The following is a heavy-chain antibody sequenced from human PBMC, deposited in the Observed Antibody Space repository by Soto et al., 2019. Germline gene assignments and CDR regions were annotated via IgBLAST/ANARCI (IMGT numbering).Heavy chain of an antibody. Sequence: QVPLVQPGAEGKKPGASVKVSCKASGYTFTTYAINWVRQAPGQGLESMGWINPYNDNTFYAQNLQGRITMTTDRSTTTAYMELRSLRSDDTAVYYCARGDMDVWGQGTRVTVSS. V-gene: IGHV1-18*04. CDR1: GYTFTTYA. CDR2: INPYNDNT. CDR3: ARGDMDV. J-gene: IGHJ6*02.